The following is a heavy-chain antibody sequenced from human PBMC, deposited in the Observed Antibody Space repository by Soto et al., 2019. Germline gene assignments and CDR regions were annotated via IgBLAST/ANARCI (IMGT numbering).Heavy chain of an antibody. CDR2: IIPIFGTA. CDR3: ARSRSDDSTKVYWFDP. J-gene: IGHJ5*02. CDR1: GGTFRIYA. V-gene: IGHV1-69*01. D-gene: IGHD3-22*01. Sequence: QVQLVQSGAELQKPGSSVKVSCKASGGTFRIYAISWVRQAPGQGLEWMGGIIPIFGTANYAQTFQGRVTITADESTSTADMELSSLRSEDTAVYYCARSRSDDSTKVYWFDPWGQGTLVTVSS.